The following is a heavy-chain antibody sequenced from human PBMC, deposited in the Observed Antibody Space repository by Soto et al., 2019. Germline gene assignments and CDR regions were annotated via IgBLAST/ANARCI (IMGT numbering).Heavy chain of an antibody. D-gene: IGHD6-19*01. V-gene: IGHV3-30*18. J-gene: IGHJ4*02. CDR3: AKGGLQWLVTSDFNY. CDR1: GFTFSDYA. Sequence: VQLVESGGGVVQPGRSLRLSCAASGFTFSDYAMHWVRQAPGKGLEWVAVVSHDGRNTHYADSVKGRFTISRASSKYTVSLEMNSLRAEDTAVYYCAKGGLQWLVTSDFNYWGQGALVTVSS. CDR2: VSHDGRNT.